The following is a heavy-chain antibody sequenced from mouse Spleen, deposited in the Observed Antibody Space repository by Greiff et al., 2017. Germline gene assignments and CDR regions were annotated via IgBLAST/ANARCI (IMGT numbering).Heavy chain of an antibody. D-gene: IGHD2-4*01. CDR2: IYPSDSYT. CDR3: TRSYYDYDGYYFDY. Sequence: QVQLQQPGAELVRPGASVKLSCKASGYTFTSYWINWVKQRPGQGLEWIGNIYPSDSYTNYNQKFKDKATLTVDKSSSTAYMQLSSPTSEDSAVYYCTRSYYDYDGYYFDYWGQGTTLTVSS. V-gene: IGHV1-69*02. J-gene: IGHJ2*01. CDR1: GYTFTSYW.